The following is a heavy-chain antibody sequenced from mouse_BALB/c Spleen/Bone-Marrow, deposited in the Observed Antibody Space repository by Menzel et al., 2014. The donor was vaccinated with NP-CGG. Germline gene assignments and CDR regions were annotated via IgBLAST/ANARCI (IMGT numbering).Heavy chain of an antibody. J-gene: IGHJ1*01. CDR2: IDPETGGT. CDR3: TRDGSSRWYFDV. D-gene: IGHD1-1*01. CDR1: GYTFTDYE. V-gene: IGHV1-15*01. Sequence: QVQLQQPGAELVRPGASVTLSCKASGYTFTDYEMHWVKQTPVHGLEWIGAIDPETGGTAYNQKFKGKATLTADKSSSKAYMELRSLTSEDSAVYYCTRDGSSRWYFDVWGAGTTVTVSS.